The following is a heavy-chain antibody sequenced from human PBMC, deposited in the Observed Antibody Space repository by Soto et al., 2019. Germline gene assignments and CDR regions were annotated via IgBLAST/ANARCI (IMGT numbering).Heavy chain of an antibody. V-gene: IGHV3-11*06. Sequence: GGSLRLSCAASGFTFSDYYMSWIRQAPGKGLEWVSYISSSSSYTNYADSVKGRFTISRDNAKNSLYLQMNSLRAEDTAVYYCARDISGYYYDSSGYYGGEYYFDYWGQGTLVTVSS. D-gene: IGHD3-22*01. CDR2: ISSSSSYT. J-gene: IGHJ4*02. CDR1: GFTFSDYY. CDR3: ARDISGYYYDSSGYYGGEYYFDY.